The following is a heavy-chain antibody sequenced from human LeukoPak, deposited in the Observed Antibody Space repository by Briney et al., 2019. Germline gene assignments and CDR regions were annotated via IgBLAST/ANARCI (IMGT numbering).Heavy chain of an antibody. V-gene: IGHV4-39*01. CDR3: ARQELVVPFDY. D-gene: IGHD2-8*02. Sequence: PSETLSLTCTVSGGSISSSSYYWGWIRQPPGKGLEWIGGIYYSGSTYYNPSLKSRVTISVDTSKNQFSLKLSSVTAADTAVYYCARQELVVPFDYWGQGTLVTVSS. CDR2: IYYSGST. CDR1: GGSISSSSYY. J-gene: IGHJ4*02.